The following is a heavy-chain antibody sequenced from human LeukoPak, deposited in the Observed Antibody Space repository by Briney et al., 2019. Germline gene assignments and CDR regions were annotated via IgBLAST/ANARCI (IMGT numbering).Heavy chain of an antibody. CDR1: GFTFSSYE. CDR3: ARADEGYYDSSGYYYWFDP. V-gene: IGHV3-48*03. D-gene: IGHD3-22*01. CDR2: ISSSGSTI. Sequence: GGSLRLSCAASGFTFSSYEMNWVRQAPGKGLEWVSYISSSGSTIYYADSVKGRFTISRDNAKNSLYLQMNSLRAEDTAVYYCARADEGYYDSSGYYYWFDPWGQGTLVTVSS. J-gene: IGHJ5*02.